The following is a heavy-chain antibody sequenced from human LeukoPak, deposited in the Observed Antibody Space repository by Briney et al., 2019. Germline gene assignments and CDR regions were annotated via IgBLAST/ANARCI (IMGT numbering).Heavy chain of an antibody. CDR3: AKDVVSGDYSYFDY. J-gene: IGHJ4*02. V-gene: IGHV3-23*01. D-gene: IGHD4-17*01. Sequence: GGSLRLSCAASGFTFSSYAMSWVRQAPGKGLEWVSAISGSGGSTYCADSVKGRFTISRDNSKNTLYLQMNSLRAEDTAVYYCAKDVVSGDYSYFDYWGQGTLVTVSS. CDR2: ISGSGGST. CDR1: GFTFSSYA.